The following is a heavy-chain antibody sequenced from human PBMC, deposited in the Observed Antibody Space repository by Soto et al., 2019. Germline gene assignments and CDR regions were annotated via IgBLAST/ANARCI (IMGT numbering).Heavy chain of an antibody. D-gene: IGHD2-21*02. CDR3: ARVDWRLSGMDV. Sequence: GGALRLSCSASGFTLSSYDMPWARQATRKGLEWVSAIGTAGDTYYPGSVKGRFTISRENAKNSLYLQMNSLRAEDTAVYYCARVDWRLSGMDVWGQGTTVTVSS. CDR1: GFTLSSYD. J-gene: IGHJ6*02. V-gene: IGHV3-13*01. CDR2: IGTAGDT.